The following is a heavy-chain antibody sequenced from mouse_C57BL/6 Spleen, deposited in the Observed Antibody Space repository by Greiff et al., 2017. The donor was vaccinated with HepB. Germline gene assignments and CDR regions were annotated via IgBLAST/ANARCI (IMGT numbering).Heavy chain of an antibody. CDR3: ARGRPYGSIYCYFDV. D-gene: IGHD1-1*01. V-gene: IGHV1-52*01. J-gene: IGHJ1*03. Sequence: QVQLQQPGAELVRPGSSVKLSCKASGYTFTSYWMHWVKQRPIQGLEWIGNIDPSDSETHYNQKFKDKATLTGDKSSSTAYMQISSLTSEDSAVYYCARGRPYGSIYCYFDVWGTGTTVTVSS. CDR2: IDPSDSET. CDR1: GYTFTSYW.